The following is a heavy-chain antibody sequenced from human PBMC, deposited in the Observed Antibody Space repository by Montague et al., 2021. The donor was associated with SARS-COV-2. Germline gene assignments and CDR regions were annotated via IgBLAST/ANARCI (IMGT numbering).Heavy chain of an antibody. Sequence: SETLSLTCAVSGGSISSSNWWSWVRQPPGKGLEWIGEIYHSGSTNYNPPLKSRVIISEDKSKNQFSLKQRSTTAADTAVYYCARTLLGYCSSTSCYGARPWYCFDYWGQGTLVTVSS. J-gene: IGHJ4*02. CDR1: GGSISSSNW. CDR2: IYHSGST. V-gene: IGHV4-4*02. D-gene: IGHD2-2*01. CDR3: ARTLLGYCSSTSCYGARPWYCFDY.